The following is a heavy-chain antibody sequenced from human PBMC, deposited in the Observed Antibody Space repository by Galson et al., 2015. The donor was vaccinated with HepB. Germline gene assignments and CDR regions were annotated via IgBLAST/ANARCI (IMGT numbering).Heavy chain of an antibody. CDR1: GFTFSSYS. CDR2: ISSSSSYI. J-gene: IGHJ4*02. V-gene: IGHV3-21*01. Sequence: SLRLSCAASGFTFSSYSMNWVRQAPGKGLEWVSSISSSSSYIYYADSVKGRFTISRDNAKNSLYLQMNSLRAEDTAVYYCARGLYYGSGSGYFDYWGQGTLVTVSS. CDR3: ARGLYYGSGSGYFDY. D-gene: IGHD3-10*01.